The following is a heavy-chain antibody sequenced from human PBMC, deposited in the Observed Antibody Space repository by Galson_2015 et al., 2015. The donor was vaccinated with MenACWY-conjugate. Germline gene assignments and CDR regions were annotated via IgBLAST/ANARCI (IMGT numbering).Heavy chain of an antibody. CDR1: GFTFSSYA. CDR3: ARGGWIQLWLGMDV. V-gene: IGHV3-23*01. D-gene: IGHD5-18*01. J-gene: IGHJ6*02. CDR2: ISGSGGST. Sequence: SLRLSCAASGFTFSSYAMSWVRQAPGKGLEWVSAISGSGGSTYYADSVKGRFTISRDNSKNTLYLQMNSLRAEDTAVYYCARGGWIQLWLGMDVWGQGTTVTVSS.